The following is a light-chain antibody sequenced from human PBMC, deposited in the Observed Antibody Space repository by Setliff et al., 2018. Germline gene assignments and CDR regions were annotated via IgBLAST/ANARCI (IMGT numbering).Light chain of an antibody. V-gene: IGLV2-11*01. CDR2: DVT. CDR3: GSYAGYNNFYV. CDR1: SSDIGAHTY. Sequence: QSALAQPRSVSGSPGQSVTISCTGSSSDIGAHTYVSWFQQHPGKAPKLMIYDVTERPSGVPDRFSGSKSGNTASLTISGLQAEDEADYYCGSYAGYNNFYVFGTGTKVTVL. J-gene: IGLJ1*01.